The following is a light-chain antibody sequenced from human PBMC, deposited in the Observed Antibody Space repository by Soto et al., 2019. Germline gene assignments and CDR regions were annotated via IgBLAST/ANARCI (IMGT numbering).Light chain of an antibody. CDR2: GAS. CDR1: EDIRKE. V-gene: IGKV1-6*01. J-gene: IGKJ1*01. CDR3: LQDHNYPRT. Sequence: AIQMTQSPSSLSASVGDRVTITCRASEDIRKELSWYQQKPGKAPNVLIYGASSSQSGVPSRFSGSGSGRDFTLTISSLQPEDFATYYCLQDHNYPRTFGQGTKVEVK.